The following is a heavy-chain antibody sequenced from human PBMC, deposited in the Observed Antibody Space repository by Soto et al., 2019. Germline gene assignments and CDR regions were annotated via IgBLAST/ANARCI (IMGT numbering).Heavy chain of an antibody. D-gene: IGHD6-19*01. CDR2: ISGSGGSA. CDR1: GFTFSSYA. V-gene: IGHV3-23*01. Sequence: EVQLLESGGGLVQPGGSLRLSCAASGFTFSSYAMSWVRQAPGKGLEWVSTISGSGGSAYYADSVKGRFTISRDNSKNKLYLQISSVRAEETAVCYCARRTSGWYLDYWGQGTLVTVSS. CDR3: ARRTSGWYLDY. J-gene: IGHJ4*02.